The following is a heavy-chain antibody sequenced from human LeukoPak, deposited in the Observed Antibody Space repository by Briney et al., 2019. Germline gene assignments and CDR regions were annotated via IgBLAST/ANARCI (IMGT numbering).Heavy chain of an antibody. V-gene: IGHV1-2*02. Sequence: GASVKVSCKASGYTFTGYYMQWVRQAPGHGLEWMGWISPNSGGTKYAQKFQGRVTMTRDTSISTAYMELSRVKSDDTALYICASGHTYGYFDSWGRGTLVTVSA. CDR3: ASGHTYGYFDS. J-gene: IGHJ4*02. CDR1: GYTFTGYY. D-gene: IGHD5-18*01. CDR2: ISPNSGGT.